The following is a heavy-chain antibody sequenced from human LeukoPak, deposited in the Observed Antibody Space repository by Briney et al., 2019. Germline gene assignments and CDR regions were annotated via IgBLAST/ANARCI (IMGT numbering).Heavy chain of an antibody. CDR2: ISYNGGST. Sequence: PGGSLRLSCAASGFTFSSYGMHWVRQAPGKGLEYVSAISYNGGSTYYANSVKGRFTISRDSSKNTLYLQMGSLRTEDMAVYYCARVAAVGTAAFDIWGQGTMVTVSS. D-gene: IGHD6-13*01. V-gene: IGHV3-64*01. CDR3: ARVAAVGTAAFDI. CDR1: GFTFSSYG. J-gene: IGHJ3*02.